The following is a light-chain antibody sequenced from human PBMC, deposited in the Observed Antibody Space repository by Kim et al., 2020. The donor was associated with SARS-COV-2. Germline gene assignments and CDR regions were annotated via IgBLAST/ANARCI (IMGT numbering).Light chain of an antibody. V-gene: IGLV3-19*02. CDR3: NSWDSSGNLWV. Sequence: SSELTQDPAVSVALGQTVRITCQGDSLRSYYASWYQQKPGQAPVRVIYGKNNRPSGIPDRFSGSSSGKTASLTITGAQAEDEADYYCNSWDSSGNLWVFGGGTQLTVL. J-gene: IGLJ3*02. CDR2: GKN. CDR1: SLRSYY.